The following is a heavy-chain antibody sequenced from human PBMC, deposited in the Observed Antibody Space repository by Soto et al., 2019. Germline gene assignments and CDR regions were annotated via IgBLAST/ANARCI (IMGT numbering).Heavy chain of an antibody. CDR1: GYSFTSYW. CDR3: ARTNQASGYSSSFYLGY. CDR2: IYPGDSDT. D-gene: IGHD6-13*01. Sequence: GESLKISCKGSGYSFTSYWIGWVRQMPGKGLEWMGIIYPGDSDTRYSPSFQGQVTISADKSINTAYLHWSSLKASDTAMYYCARTNQASGYSSSFYLGYWGQGTLVTVSS. J-gene: IGHJ4*02. V-gene: IGHV5-51*01.